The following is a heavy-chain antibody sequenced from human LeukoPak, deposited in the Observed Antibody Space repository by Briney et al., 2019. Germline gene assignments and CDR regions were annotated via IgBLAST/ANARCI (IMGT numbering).Heavy chain of an antibody. D-gene: IGHD6-19*01. V-gene: IGHV1-2*02. J-gene: IGHJ4*02. CDR3: ARDSSGWDYDY. CDR2: INPNSGGT. CDR1: GYTFIDYY. Sequence: GASLKVSCKASGYTFIDYYLHWVRQAPGQGLEWMGWINPNSGGTNYAQRFQGRVTMTRDTSISSAYMEVSSVRSDDTAVYSCARDSSGWDYDYWGQGTLVTVSS.